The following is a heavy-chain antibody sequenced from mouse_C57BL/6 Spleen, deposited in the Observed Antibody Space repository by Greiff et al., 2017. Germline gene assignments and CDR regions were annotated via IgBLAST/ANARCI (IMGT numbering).Heavy chain of an antibody. CDR2: INPGSGGT. CDR1: GYAFTNYL. Sequence: VKLMESGAELVRPGTSVKVSCKASGYAFTNYLIQWVKQRPGQGLEWIGVINPGSGGTNYNEKFKGKATLTADKSSSTAYMQLSSLTSEDSAVYFCARGLQLGGFAYWGQGTLVTVSA. J-gene: IGHJ3*01. CDR3: ARGLQLGGFAY. D-gene: IGHD4-1*02. V-gene: IGHV1-54*01.